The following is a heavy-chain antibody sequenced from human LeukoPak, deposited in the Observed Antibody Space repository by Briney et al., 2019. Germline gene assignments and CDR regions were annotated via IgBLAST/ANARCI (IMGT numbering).Heavy chain of an antibody. Sequence: GASVKVSCKASGYTFTSYYMHWVRQAPGQGLEWMGIINPSGGSTSYARKFQGRVTMTRDMSTSTVYMELSSLRSEDTAVYYCARTHSSGWYDYWGQGTLVTVSS. D-gene: IGHD6-19*01. J-gene: IGHJ4*02. CDR2: INPSGGST. CDR1: GYTFTSYY. V-gene: IGHV1-46*01. CDR3: ARTHSSGWYDY.